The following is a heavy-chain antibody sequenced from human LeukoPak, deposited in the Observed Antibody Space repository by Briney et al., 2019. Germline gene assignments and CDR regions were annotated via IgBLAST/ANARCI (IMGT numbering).Heavy chain of an antibody. J-gene: IGHJ4*02. CDR2: IYYSGST. D-gene: IGHD6-19*01. Sequence: SETLSLTCTVSGGSISSYYWGWIRQPPGKGLEWIGSIYYSGSTYYNPSLKSRVTISVDTSKNQFSLKLSSVTAADTAVYYCARLGSGWYEDYWGQGTLVTVSS. CDR3: ARLGSGWYEDY. V-gene: IGHV4-39*01. CDR1: GGSISSYY.